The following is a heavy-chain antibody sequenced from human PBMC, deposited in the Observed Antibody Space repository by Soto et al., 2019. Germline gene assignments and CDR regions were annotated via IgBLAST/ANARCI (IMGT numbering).Heavy chain of an antibody. V-gene: IGHV3-7*01. Sequence: PGGSLRLSCAASGFTFSSYWMSWVRQAPGKGLEWVANIKQDGSEKYYVDSVKGRFTISRDNAKNSLYLQMNSLRAEDTAVYYCAGSYSSGWYAWFDPWGQGTPVPVYS. CDR1: GFTFSSYW. J-gene: IGHJ5*02. D-gene: IGHD6-19*01. CDR3: AGSYSSGWYAWFDP. CDR2: IKQDGSEK.